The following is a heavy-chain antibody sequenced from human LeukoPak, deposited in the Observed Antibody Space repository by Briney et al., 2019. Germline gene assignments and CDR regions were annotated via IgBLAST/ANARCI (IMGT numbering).Heavy chain of an antibody. CDR2: IIWYSGSI. CDR1: AFISVNYA. Sequence: GRSPILSCGAAAFISVNYAMLWFLRAPGNGRQGGSGIIWYSGSIGYADSVKGRFTISRDNAENSLFLQMSSLRAEDKALYYCAKTLPYYYDSSGYVFDYWGQGTLVTVSS. V-gene: IGHV3-9*02. J-gene: IGHJ4*02. D-gene: IGHD3-22*01. CDR3: AKTLPYYYDSSGYVFDY.